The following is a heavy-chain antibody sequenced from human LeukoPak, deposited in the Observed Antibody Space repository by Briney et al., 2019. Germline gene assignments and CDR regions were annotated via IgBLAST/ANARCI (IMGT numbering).Heavy chain of an antibody. CDR2: MNPNSGNT. J-gene: IGHJ4*02. CDR3: ARGLIGELFY. CDR1: GYTFTGYY. Sequence: ASVKVSCKASGYTFTGYYMHWVRQAPGQGLEWMGWMNPNSGNTGYAQKFQGRVTMTRNTSISTAYMELSSLRSEDTAVYYCARGLIGELFYWGQGTLVTVSS. D-gene: IGHD3-10*01. V-gene: IGHV1-8*02.